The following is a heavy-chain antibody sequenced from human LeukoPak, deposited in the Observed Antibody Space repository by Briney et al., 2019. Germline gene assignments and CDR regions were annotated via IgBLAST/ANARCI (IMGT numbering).Heavy chain of an antibody. D-gene: IGHD3-10*01. CDR3: ASRGPGSGSRY. V-gene: IGHV3-23*01. CDR1: GFTFSSYA. CDR2: ISGSGGST. Sequence: QPGGSLRLSCAASGFTFSSYAMSWVRQAPGKGLEWVSAISGSGGSTYYADSVKGRFTISRDNAKNSLYLQMNSLRAEDTAVYYCASRGPGSGSRYWGQGTLVTVSS. J-gene: IGHJ4*02.